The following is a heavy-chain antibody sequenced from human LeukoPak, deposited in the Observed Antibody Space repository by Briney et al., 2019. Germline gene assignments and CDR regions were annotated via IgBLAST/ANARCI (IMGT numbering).Heavy chain of an antibody. D-gene: IGHD3-22*01. CDR2: TSHDGRLK. V-gene: IGHV3-30*18. CDR3: AKGDPGLYYYDSSGYIFDY. CDR1: GFTFSIYA. Sequence: PGRSLRLSCAASGFTFSIYAMHWVRQAPGKGLEWVAVTSHDGRLKYYADSVKGRFTISKDTLKNTLYLQMNSLRAEDTAVYYCAKGDPGLYYYDSSGYIFDYWGQGTLVTVSS. J-gene: IGHJ4*02.